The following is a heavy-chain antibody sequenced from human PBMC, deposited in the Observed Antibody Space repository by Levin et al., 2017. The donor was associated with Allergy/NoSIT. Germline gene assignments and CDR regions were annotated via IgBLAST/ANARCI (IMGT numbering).Heavy chain of an antibody. CDR2: ISYDGSNK. V-gene: IGHV3-30*18. CDR3: AKDIGYGDYDSYAFDI. J-gene: IGHJ3*02. CDR1: GFTFSSYG. Sequence: GESLKISCAASGFTFSSYGMHWVRQAPGKGLEWVAVISYDGSNKYYADSVKGRFTISRDNSKNTLYLQMNSLRAEDTAVYYCAKDIGYGDYDSYAFDIWGQGTMVTVSS. D-gene: IGHD4-17*01.